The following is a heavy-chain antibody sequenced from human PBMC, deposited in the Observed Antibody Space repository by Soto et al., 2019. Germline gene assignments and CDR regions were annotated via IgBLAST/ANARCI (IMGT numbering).Heavy chain of an antibody. V-gene: IGHV1-2*04. Sequence: ASVKVSCKASGYTFTGHYIHWVRQAPEQGPEWMGEIGPESGATRYAQKFQGWVTMTRDTSISTAYMELSRLRSDDTAVYYCARAPMVRGAHYYYYGMDVWGQGTTVTVSS. J-gene: IGHJ6*02. CDR2: IGPESGAT. CDR1: GYTFTGHY. CDR3: ARAPMVRGAHYYYYGMDV. D-gene: IGHD3-10*01.